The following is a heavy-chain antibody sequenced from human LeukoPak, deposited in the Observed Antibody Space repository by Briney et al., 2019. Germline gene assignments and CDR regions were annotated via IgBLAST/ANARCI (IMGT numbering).Heavy chain of an antibody. V-gene: IGHV3-23*01. CDR2: ISGGGGSA. J-gene: IGHJ6*02. CDR1: GFTVSSNY. D-gene: IGHD1-26*01. CDR3: AKAVGATRGYYYSGMDV. Sequence: SGGSLRLSCAASGFTVSSNYMSWVRQAPGKGLEWVSAISGGGGSAYYADSVKGRFTISRDSSMNTLYLQMNSLTAGDTAVYYCAKAVGATRGYYYSGMDVWGQGTTVTVSS.